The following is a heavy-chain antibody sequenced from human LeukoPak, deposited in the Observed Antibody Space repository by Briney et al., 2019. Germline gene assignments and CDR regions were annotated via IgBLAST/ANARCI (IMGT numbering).Heavy chain of an antibody. CDR2: IIPIFGTA. Sequence: GASVKVSCKASGGTFSSYAISWVRQAPGQGLEWMGGIIPIFGTANYAQKFQGRVTITADESTSTAYMELSNLRSEDTAVYYCASSSGWGDFDYWGQGTLVTVSS. CDR1: GGTFSSYA. J-gene: IGHJ4*02. D-gene: IGHD6-19*01. V-gene: IGHV1-69*13. CDR3: ASSSGWGDFDY.